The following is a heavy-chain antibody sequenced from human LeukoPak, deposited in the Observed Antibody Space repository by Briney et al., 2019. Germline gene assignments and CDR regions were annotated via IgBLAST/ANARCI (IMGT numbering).Heavy chain of an antibody. D-gene: IGHD4-17*01. J-gene: IGHJ4*02. CDR1: GFTFSSYG. V-gene: IGHV3-33*01. CDR3: ARGAMTTVKFFDY. Sequence: GGSLRLSCAASGFTFSSYGMHWVRQAPGKGLEWVAVIWYDGSNKYYADSVKGRFTISRDNSKNTLYLQMNSLRAEDTAVYYCARGAMTTVKFFDYWGQGTLVTVSS. CDR2: IWYDGSNK.